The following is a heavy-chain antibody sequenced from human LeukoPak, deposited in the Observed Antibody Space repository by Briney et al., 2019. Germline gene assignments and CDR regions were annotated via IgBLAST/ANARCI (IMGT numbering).Heavy chain of an antibody. CDR2: IIPILGIA. Sequence: GASVKVSCKASGGTFSSYAISWVRQAPGQGLEWMGRIIPILGIANYAQKFQGRVTITADKSTSTAYMELSSLRSEDTAVYYCARDRSSGWKTPDYWGQGTLVTVSS. J-gene: IGHJ4*02. V-gene: IGHV1-69*04. CDR1: GGTFSSYA. CDR3: ARDRSSGWKTPDY. D-gene: IGHD6-19*01.